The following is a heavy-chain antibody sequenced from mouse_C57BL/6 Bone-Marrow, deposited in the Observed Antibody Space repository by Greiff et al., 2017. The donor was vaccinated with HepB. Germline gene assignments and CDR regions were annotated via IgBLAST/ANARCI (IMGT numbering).Heavy chain of an antibody. D-gene: IGHD2-4*01. CDR2: IRSKSNNYAT. CDR3: VRHGDYDPYYFDY. CDR1: GFSFNTYA. V-gene: IGHV10-1*01. Sequence: EVQLVESGGGLVQPKGSLKLSCAASGFSFNTYAMNWVRQAPGKGLEWVARIRSKSNNYATYYADSVKDRFTISRDDSESMLYLQMNNLKTEDTAMYYCVRHGDYDPYYFDYWGQGTTLTVSS. J-gene: IGHJ2*01.